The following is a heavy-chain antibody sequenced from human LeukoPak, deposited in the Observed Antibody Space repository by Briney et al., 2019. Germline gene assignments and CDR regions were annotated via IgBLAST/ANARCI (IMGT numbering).Heavy chain of an antibody. V-gene: IGHV3-30*02. CDR1: GFTFSSYG. CDR2: IRYDGSNK. D-gene: IGHD2-15*01. CDR3: AKAPVTTCSGTFCYPFDY. J-gene: IGHJ4*02. Sequence: GGSLRLSCAASGFTFSSYGMHWVRQAPGKGLEWVAFIRYDGSNKYYADSVKGRFTISRDSSKNTLYLQMSSLRAEDAGVYYCAKAPVTTCSGTFCYPFDYWGQGTLVTVSS.